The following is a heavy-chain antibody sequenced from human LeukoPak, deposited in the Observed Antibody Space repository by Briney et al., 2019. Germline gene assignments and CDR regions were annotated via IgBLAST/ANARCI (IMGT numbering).Heavy chain of an antibody. V-gene: IGHV3-30-3*01. J-gene: IGHJ4*02. CDR3: ARVPTGYYDFWSLDY. Sequence: GGSLRLSCAASGFTFSGYAMHWVRQAPGKGLEWVAVISYDGSNKYYADSVKGRFTISRDNSKNTLYLQMNSLRAEDTAVYYCARVPTGYYDFWSLDYWGQGTLVTVSS. D-gene: IGHD3-3*01. CDR2: ISYDGSNK. CDR1: GFTFSGYA.